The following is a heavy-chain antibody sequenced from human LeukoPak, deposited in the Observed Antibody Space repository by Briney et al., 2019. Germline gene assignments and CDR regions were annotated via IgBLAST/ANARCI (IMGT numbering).Heavy chain of an antibody. V-gene: IGHV4-59*08. D-gene: IGHD2-2*01. J-gene: IGHJ4*02. CDR2: IYYSGSP. CDR3: ARSRYCSTTTCYGDFDY. CDR1: GGSISSYY. Sequence: SETLSLTCTVSGGSISSYYWTWIRQPPGKGLELIGFIYYSGSPNYNPSLKSRVTISVDTSKNQFSLKLSSVTAADTAVYYCARSRYCSTTTCYGDFDYWGQGTLVTVSP.